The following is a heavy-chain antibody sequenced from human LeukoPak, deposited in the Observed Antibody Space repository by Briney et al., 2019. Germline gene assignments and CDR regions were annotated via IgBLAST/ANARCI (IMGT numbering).Heavy chain of an antibody. CDR1: GFTVSSNY. CDR3: ARREPSGRYYIN. V-gene: IGHV3-53*01. J-gene: IGHJ4*02. Sequence: GGSLRLSCAAAGFTVSSNYIGWVRQAPGKGLEWVSVIYSSGSTYYADSVKGRFTISRDNSKNTLYLQMNSLRAEDTAVYYCARREPSGRYYINWGQGTLVTVSS. CDR2: IYSSGST. D-gene: IGHD1-26*01.